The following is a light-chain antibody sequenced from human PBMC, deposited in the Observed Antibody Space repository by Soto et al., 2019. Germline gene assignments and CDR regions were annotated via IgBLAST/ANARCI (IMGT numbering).Light chain of an antibody. Sequence: DIQMTQSPSSLSASVGDRVSITCRASQYIDDYVAGYQQKPGTPPKLLIFGAYILQSGVPSRFSGTGSGTEFILTISSLQPEDVATYYGQKYSKAPWTFGQGTKV. CDR1: QYIDDY. CDR3: QKYSKAPWT. V-gene: IGKV1-27*01. J-gene: IGKJ1*01. CDR2: GAY.